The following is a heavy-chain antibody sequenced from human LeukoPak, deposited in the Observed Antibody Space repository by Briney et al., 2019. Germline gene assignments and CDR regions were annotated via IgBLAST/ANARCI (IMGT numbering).Heavy chain of an antibody. CDR3: ARVKVVGGNYMDV. J-gene: IGHJ6*03. CDR2: IYYSGST. Sequence: PSETLSLTCTVSGDSISSSSYYWGWIRQPPGKGLEWIGSIYYSGSTYYNPSLKSRVTISVDTSKNQFFLKLSSVTAADTAVYYCARVKVVGGNYMDVWGKGTTVTVSS. CDR1: GDSISSSSYY. D-gene: IGHD2-15*01. V-gene: IGHV4-39*07.